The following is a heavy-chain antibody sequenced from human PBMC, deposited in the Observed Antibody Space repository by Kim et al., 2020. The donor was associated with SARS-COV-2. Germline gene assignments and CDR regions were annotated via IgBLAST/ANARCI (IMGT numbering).Heavy chain of an antibody. J-gene: IGHJ6*01. D-gene: IGHD3-3*01. CDR3: ARAAYYDFALYYYYGMDV. V-gene: IGHV4-59*01. Sequence: SETLSLTCTVSGGSISSYYWSWIRQPPGKGLEWIGYIYYSGSTNYNPSLKSRVTISVDTSKNQFSLKLSSVTAADTAVYYCARAAYYDFALYYYYGMDV. CDR1: GGSISSYY. CDR2: IYYSGST.